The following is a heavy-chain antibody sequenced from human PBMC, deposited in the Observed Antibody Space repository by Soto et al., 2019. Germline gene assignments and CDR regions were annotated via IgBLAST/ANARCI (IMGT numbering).Heavy chain of an antibody. D-gene: IGHD6-19*01. CDR3: ARDGRRYSSGWFADY. V-gene: IGHV3-33*01. J-gene: IGHJ4*02. CDR1: GFTFSSYG. CDR2: IWHDVINK. Sequence: WGSLRLSCAASGFTFSSYGMHCVRQAPCKGLEWVAFIWHDVINKYYADSVKGRFTISRDNSKNTLYLQMNSLRAEDTAVYYCARDGRRYSSGWFADYWGQGTLVTVSS.